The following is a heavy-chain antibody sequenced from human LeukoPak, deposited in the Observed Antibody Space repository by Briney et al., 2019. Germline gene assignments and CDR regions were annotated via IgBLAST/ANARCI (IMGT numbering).Heavy chain of an antibody. CDR2: ISGSSATI. CDR1: GFSFSTYS. J-gene: IGHJ5*02. CDR3: ARQFGL. Sequence: GGSLRLSCAASGFSFSTYSMNWVRQAPGKGLEWVAYISGSSATIYYADSVKGRFTISRDNAENSLSLQMNSLRAEDTAVYYCARQFGLWGQGTLVTVSS. V-gene: IGHV3-48*01.